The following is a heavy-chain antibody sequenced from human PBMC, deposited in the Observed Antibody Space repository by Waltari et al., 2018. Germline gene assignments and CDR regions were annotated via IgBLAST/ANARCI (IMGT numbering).Heavy chain of an antibody. D-gene: IGHD3-16*01. CDR1: GFTVSGYW. Sequence: EVQLVESGGGLVQPGGSLRLSCAASGFTVSGYWRTWVRQAPGGGLQWVATLRQASDQTYSLDSVKGRFIISRDTAKSLLYLQMNSLSAEDTAVYYCARDSVTFASSWLDSWGRGTLVTVSS. J-gene: IGHJ5*01. V-gene: IGHV3-7*01. CDR3: ARDSVTFASSWLDS. CDR2: LRQASDQT.